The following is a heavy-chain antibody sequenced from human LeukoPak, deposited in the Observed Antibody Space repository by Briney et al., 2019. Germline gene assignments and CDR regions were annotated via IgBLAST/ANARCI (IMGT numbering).Heavy chain of an antibody. CDR1: GFTFSSYG. Sequence: GGSLRLSCAASGFTFSSYGMHWVRQAPGKGLEWVAFIRNDGSNKYYADSVKGRFTISRDNSKNTLYLQMNSLRAEDTAVYYCAKDRGSRLHYDFWSGYYPVNWFDPWGQGTLVTVSS. CDR2: IRNDGSNK. J-gene: IGHJ5*02. CDR3: AKDRGSRLHYDFWSGYYPVNWFDP. V-gene: IGHV3-30*02. D-gene: IGHD3-3*01.